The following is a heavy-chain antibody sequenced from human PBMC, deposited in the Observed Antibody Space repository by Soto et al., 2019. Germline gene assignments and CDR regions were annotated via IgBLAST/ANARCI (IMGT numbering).Heavy chain of an antibody. CDR2: ISAYNGNT. D-gene: IGHD4-4*01. Sequence: ASVKVSCKASGYTFTSYGISWVRQAPGQGLEWMGWISAYNGNTNYAQKLQGRVTMTTGTSTSTAYMELRSLRSDDTAVYYCARGGGRLQPYHYYGMDVWGQGTTVTVSS. V-gene: IGHV1-18*01. J-gene: IGHJ6*02. CDR3: ARGGGRLQPYHYYGMDV. CDR1: GYTFTSYG.